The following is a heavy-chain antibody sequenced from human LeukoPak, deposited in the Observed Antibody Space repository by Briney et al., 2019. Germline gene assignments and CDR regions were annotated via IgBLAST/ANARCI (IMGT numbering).Heavy chain of an antibody. CDR1: GYSISSGYY. CDR2: IYHSGST. J-gene: IGHJ4*02. D-gene: IGHD2-15*01. V-gene: IGHV4-38-2*02. Sequence: PSETLSLTCTVSGYSISSGYYWGWIRQPPGKGLEWIGSIYHSGSTYYNPSLKSRVTISVDTSKNQFSLKLSSVTAADTAVYYCARERGYCSGGSCYFDFDYWGQGTLVTVSS. CDR3: ARERGYCSGGSCYFDFDY.